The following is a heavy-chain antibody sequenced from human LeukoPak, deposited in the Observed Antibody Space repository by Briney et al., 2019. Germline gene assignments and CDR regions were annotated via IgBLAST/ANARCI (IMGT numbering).Heavy chain of an antibody. CDR2: IGTAGDT. D-gene: IGHD3-22*01. Sequence: GGPLRLSCAASGFTFSSYDMHWVRQATGKGLEWVSAIGTAGDTYYPGSVKGRFTISRENAKNSLYLQMNSLRAGDTAVYYCAREPGSSGYDYWGQGTLVTVSS. CDR1: GFTFSSYD. J-gene: IGHJ4*02. CDR3: AREPGSSGYDY. V-gene: IGHV3-13*01.